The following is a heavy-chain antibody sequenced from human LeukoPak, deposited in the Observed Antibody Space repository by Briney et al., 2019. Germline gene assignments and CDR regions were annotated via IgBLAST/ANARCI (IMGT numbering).Heavy chain of an antibody. V-gene: IGHV1-8*01. CDR1: GCTFTSYD. D-gene: IGHD3-22*01. J-gene: IGHJ4*02. CDR3: ARGRYYYDSSGYQDQFDY. Sequence: ASVKVSCKASGCTFTSYDINWVRQATGQGLEWMGWMNPNSGNTGYAQKFQGRVTMTRNTSISTAYMELSSLRSEDTAVYYCARGRYYYDSSGYQDQFDYWGQGTLVTVSS. CDR2: MNPNSGNT.